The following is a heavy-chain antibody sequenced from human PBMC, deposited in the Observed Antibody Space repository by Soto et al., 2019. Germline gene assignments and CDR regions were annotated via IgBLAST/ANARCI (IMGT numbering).Heavy chain of an antibody. J-gene: IGHJ6*02. Sequence: QVQLVESGGGVVQPGGSLRLSCTTSGFTFNTYGMHWVRQAPGKGLEWVAIIWYDGSNKYYADSVKGRFTISRDNSKNTLYLQMTRLRAEDTALYYCARADCTGAYCYSWPFNYGVDVWGRGTTVTVSS. CDR1: GFTFNTYG. CDR3: ARADCTGAYCYSWPFNYGVDV. CDR2: IWYDGSNK. V-gene: IGHV3-33*08. D-gene: IGHD2-15*01.